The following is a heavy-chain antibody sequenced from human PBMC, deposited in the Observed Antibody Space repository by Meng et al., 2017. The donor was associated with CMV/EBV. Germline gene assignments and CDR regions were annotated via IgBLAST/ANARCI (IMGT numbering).Heavy chain of an antibody. CDR3: ARAVVVPAAIDY. Sequence: SETLSLTCTVSGGSISSYCWSWIRQPPGKGLEWIGYIYYSGSTNYNPSLKSRVTISVDTSKNQFSLKLSSVTAADTAVYYCARAVVVPAAIDYWGQGTLVTVSS. V-gene: IGHV4-59*01. CDR1: GGSISSYC. J-gene: IGHJ4*02. CDR2: IYYSGST. D-gene: IGHD2-2*01.